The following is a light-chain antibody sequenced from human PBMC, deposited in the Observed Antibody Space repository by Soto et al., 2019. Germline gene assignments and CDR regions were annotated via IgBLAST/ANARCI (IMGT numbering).Light chain of an antibody. CDR2: EGY. V-gene: IGLV2-23*01. Sequence: QSVLTQPASVSGSPGQSITISCTGAIRDVGSYRLVSWYQQPPGKVPKLIIYEGYKRPSGVSNRFSGSKSGNTASLTISGLQAEDEGDYYCSSYATSDVVFGGGTKLTV. J-gene: IGLJ3*02. CDR3: SSYATSDVV. CDR1: IRDVGSYRL.